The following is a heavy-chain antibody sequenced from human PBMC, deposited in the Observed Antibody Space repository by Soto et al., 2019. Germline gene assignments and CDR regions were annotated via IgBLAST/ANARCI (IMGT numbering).Heavy chain of an antibody. D-gene: IGHD3-9*01. CDR3: AKVPQWVLRYHDWFFDY. CDR1: GFSFSNSA. J-gene: IGHJ4*02. CDR2: ISGSGDIT. Sequence: EVQLLESGGGLVQPGGSLRLSCAVSGFSFSNSAMTWVRQAPGKGLEGVSGISGSGDITYNTDSVKGRFAISRDTSKNVAYLQMRSLRAEDTAVYYCAKVPQWVLRYHDWFFDYWGQGTLVTVSS. V-gene: IGHV3-23*01.